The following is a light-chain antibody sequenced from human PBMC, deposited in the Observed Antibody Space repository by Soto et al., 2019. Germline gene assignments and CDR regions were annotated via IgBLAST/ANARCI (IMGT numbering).Light chain of an antibody. CDR2: AAS. CDR3: QLYGGSHMFS. Sequence: IVLTQSPGTLSLSPGEGGTLSCRASQSISSSYLAWYQQKPGQSPRLLIYAASSRATGIPDRFSGSGSGTDFTPTISRLEHEDFAVYYCQLYGGSHMFSFGQGTKLAIK. J-gene: IGKJ2*01. V-gene: IGKV3-20*01. CDR1: QSISSSY.